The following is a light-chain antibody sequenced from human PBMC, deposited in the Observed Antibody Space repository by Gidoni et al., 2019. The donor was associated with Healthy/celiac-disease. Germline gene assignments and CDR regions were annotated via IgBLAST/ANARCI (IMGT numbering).Light chain of an antibody. J-gene: IGKJ1*01. CDR2: GAS. CDR3: QQYNNWPET. V-gene: IGKV3-15*01. Sequence: EIVMTQSPATLSVSPGERATLSCRASQSVSSNLAWYQQKPGQAPRLRIYGASTRATGIPARFSGSGSGTEFTLTISSLQSEDFAVYYCQQYNNWPETFXXXTKVEIK. CDR1: QSVSSN.